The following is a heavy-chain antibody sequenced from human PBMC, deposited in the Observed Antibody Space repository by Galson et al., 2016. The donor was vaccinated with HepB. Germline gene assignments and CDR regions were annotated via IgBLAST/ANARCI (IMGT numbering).Heavy chain of an antibody. J-gene: IGHJ6*02. Sequence: SETLSLTCTVSGASTSGYSLSWIRQPPGKGLEWIGYTSYSGRTNSNPSLKSRVTISVDTSKNQFSLKLSSVTAADTTVYYCARDDSGGWYGFHYGMDVRGQGTTVTVSS. CDR2: TSYSGRT. D-gene: IGHD6-19*01. CDR1: GASTSGYS. V-gene: IGHV4-59*01. CDR3: ARDDSGGWYGFHYGMDV.